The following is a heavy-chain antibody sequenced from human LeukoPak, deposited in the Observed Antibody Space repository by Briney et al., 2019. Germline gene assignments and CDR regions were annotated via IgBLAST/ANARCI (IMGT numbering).Heavy chain of an antibody. J-gene: IGHJ4*02. CDR1: GFKFSGSW. D-gene: IGHD1-26*01. CDR2: MNQDGTRK. Sequence: GGSLRLSCEASGFKFSGSWMAWIRQAPGRGLEWVAIMNQDGTRKYYVDSVKGRFIASRDNAKNSLYLEMNGLRAEDTAVYFCAKSQDGGRLFHFDYWGQGTLVTVSS. V-gene: IGHV3-7*05. CDR3: AKSQDGGRLFHFDY.